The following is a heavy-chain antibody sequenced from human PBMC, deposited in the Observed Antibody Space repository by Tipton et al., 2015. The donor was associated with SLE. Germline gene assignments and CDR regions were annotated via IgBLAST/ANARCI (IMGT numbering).Heavy chain of an antibody. V-gene: IGHV3-9*01. D-gene: IGHD1-14*01. CDR2: ISWNSGRI. J-gene: IGHJ4*02. Sequence: SLRLSCAASGFTFARYAMHWVRQAPGKGLEWVSSISWNSGRIVCADSVKGRFTISRDNAKKTLYLQMNRLRAEDTALYYCTKDQWMEPQGVFDYWGQGALVTGSS. CDR1: GFTFARYA. CDR3: TKDQWMEPQGVFDY.